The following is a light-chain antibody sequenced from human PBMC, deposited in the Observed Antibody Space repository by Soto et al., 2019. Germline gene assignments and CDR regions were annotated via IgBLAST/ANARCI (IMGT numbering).Light chain of an antibody. CDR1: QSVSSN. CDR3: QQYNNWPGT. V-gene: IGKV3-15*01. Sequence: IVMTQSPATLSVCPGERATLSCRASQSVSSNLAWYQQKPGQAPRLLIYGASTRATGIPARFSGSGSGTEFTLTISSLQSEDFAVYYCQQYNNWPGTFGQGTKVDIK. J-gene: IGKJ1*01. CDR2: GAS.